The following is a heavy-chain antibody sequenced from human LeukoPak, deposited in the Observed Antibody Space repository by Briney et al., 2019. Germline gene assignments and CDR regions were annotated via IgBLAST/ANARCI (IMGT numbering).Heavy chain of an antibody. CDR3: AKGVPPRNFWSGYYAPNYGMDV. J-gene: IGHJ6*02. V-gene: IGHV3-23*01. CDR2: ISGSGGST. Sequence: GGSLRLSCAASGFIFSSYAMSWVRQAPGKGLEWVSAISGSGGSTYYADSVKGRFTISRDNSKNTLYLQMNSLRAEDTAVYYCAKGVPPRNFWSGYYAPNYGMDVWGQGTTVTVSS. CDR1: GFIFSSYA. D-gene: IGHD3-3*01.